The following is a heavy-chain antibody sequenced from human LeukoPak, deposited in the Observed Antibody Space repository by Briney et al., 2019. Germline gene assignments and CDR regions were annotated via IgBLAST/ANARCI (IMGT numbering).Heavy chain of an antibody. CDR2: IYYSGST. CDR1: GGSISSSSYY. V-gene: IGHV4-39*01. Sequence: PSETLSLTCTVSGGSISSSSYYWGWIRQPPGKGLEWIGSIYYSGSTYYNPSLKSRVTISVDTSKNQFSLKLSSVTAADTAVYYCARIQIGYSYGPTFDYWGQGTLVTVSS. J-gene: IGHJ4*02. D-gene: IGHD5-18*01. CDR3: ARIQIGYSYGPTFDY.